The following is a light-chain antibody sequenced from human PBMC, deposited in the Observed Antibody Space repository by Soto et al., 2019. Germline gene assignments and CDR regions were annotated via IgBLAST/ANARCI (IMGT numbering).Light chain of an antibody. CDR2: STN. Sequence: QAVVTQPPSASGTPGQRVTISCSGSSSNIGSYPVNWYQQLPGTAPKLLIYSTNQRPSGVPDRFSGSKSGTSASLAISGLQSDDEADYYCAAWDDSLNRRVFGGGTKLTVL. J-gene: IGLJ2*01. CDR3: AAWDDSLNRRV. CDR1: SSNIGSYP. V-gene: IGLV1-44*01.